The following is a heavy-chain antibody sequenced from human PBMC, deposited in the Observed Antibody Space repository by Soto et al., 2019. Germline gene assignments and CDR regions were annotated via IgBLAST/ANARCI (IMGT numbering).Heavy chain of an antibody. Sequence: PGVSLRLSSAASGFTFGNYWTHWIRQGPGKGLVWVSRISYDERTTTYADSVKGRFTISRDNAKNTVFLEMKSLRAEDTAVYYCARGGASHAHPPDHWGQGTLVTVSS. D-gene: IGHD2-8*01. CDR1: GFTFGNYW. CDR2: ISYDERTT. J-gene: IGHJ4*02. V-gene: IGHV3-74*01. CDR3: ARGGASHAHPPDH.